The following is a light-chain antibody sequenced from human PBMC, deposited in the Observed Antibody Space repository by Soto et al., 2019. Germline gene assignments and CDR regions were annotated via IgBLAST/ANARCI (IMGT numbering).Light chain of an antibody. J-gene: IGLJ1*01. CDR3: SSYTISTTLV. CDR1: SSDGGGYNY. CDR2: EVS. V-gene: IGLV2-14*01. Sequence: QSVLTQPASVSGSPGQSITISCTGTSSDGGGYNYVSWYQQHPGKAPKLMIYEVSNRPSGVSTRFSGSKSGNTASLTISGLQAEDEADYYCSSYTISTTLVFGTGTKGTVL.